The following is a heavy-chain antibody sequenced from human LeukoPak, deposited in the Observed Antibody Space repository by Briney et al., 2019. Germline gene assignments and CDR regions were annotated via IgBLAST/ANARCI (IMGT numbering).Heavy chain of an antibody. Sequence: GGSLRLSCAASGFTFSSYAMSWVRQAPGKGLEWVSAISGSGGSTYYADSVKGRFTISRDNSKNTLYLQMNSLRAEDTAVYYCAKGFNSYYGSGSYLNNWFDPWGQGTLVTVSS. CDR2: ISGSGGST. V-gene: IGHV3-23*01. J-gene: IGHJ5*02. CDR1: GFTFSSYA. D-gene: IGHD3-10*01. CDR3: AKGFNSYYGSGSYLNNWFDP.